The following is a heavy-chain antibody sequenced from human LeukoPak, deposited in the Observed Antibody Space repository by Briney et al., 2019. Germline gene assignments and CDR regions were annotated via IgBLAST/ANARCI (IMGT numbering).Heavy chain of an antibody. V-gene: IGHV4-59*02. CDR1: GGSVSDYY. CDR2: IYHTGST. J-gene: IGHJ4*02. Sequence: PSETLSLTCTISGGSVSDYYSSWIRQSPGKGLEWIGYIYHTGSTSYSPSLKSRVTISMDKSKNQSSLRLTSVTAADTAVYYCARSPTKRVPEDYWGQGTLVTVSS. D-gene: IGHD2-2*01. CDR3: ARSPTKRVPEDY.